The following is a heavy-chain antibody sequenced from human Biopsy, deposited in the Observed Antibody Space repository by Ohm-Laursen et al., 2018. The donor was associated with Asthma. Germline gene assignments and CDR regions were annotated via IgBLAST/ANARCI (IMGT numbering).Heavy chain of an antibody. J-gene: IGHJ1*01. Sequence: LSLTCAASGFTFSGYALHWVRQAPGRGLEWVAVISYDGSDKYYADSVKGRFTISRDNSKNTLYLQMNSLRAEDTAVYYCAKGHGDYVFPYFQHWGQGTLVTVSS. D-gene: IGHD4-17*01. CDR1: GFTFSGYA. CDR3: AKGHGDYVFPYFQH. V-gene: IGHV3-30*18. CDR2: ISYDGSDK.